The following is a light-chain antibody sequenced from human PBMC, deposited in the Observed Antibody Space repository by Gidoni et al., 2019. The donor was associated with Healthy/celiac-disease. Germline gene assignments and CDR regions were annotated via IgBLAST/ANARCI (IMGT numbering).Light chain of an antibody. CDR3: QQYNNWPPNYT. J-gene: IGKJ2*01. V-gene: IGKV3-15*01. CDR1: QSVSSN. Sequence: IVMTQSPATLSVSPGERATLSCRARQSVSSNLAWYQQKPGQAPRLLIYGASTRATGIPARFSGSGSGTEFTLTISSLQSEDFAVYYCQQYNNWPPNYTFGQGTKLEIK. CDR2: GAS.